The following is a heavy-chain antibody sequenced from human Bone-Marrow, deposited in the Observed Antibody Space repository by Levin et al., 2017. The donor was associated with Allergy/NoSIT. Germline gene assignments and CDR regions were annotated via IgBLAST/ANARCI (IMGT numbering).Heavy chain of an antibody. V-gene: IGHV6-1*01. CDR1: GDSVSSNSAA. D-gene: IGHD6-19*01. Sequence: SETLSLTCAISGDSVSSNSAAWNWIRQSPSRGLEWLGRTYYRSKWYNDYAVSVKSRITINPDTSKNQFSLQLNSVTPEDTAVYYCARDFWGGWYRGGAFDIWGQGTMVTVSS. CDR2: TYYRSKWYN. J-gene: IGHJ3*02. CDR3: ARDFWGGWYRGGAFDI.